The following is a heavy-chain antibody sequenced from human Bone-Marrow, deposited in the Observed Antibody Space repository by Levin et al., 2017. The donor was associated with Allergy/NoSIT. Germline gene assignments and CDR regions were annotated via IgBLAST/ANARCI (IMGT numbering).Heavy chain of an antibody. Sequence: GGSLRLSCAASGFTFSSYAMSWVRQAPGKGLEWVSAISGSGGSTYYADSVKGRFTISRDNSKNTLYLQMNSLRAEDTAVYYCARRPVNYYDSSGAYYGMDVWGQGTTVTVSS. V-gene: IGHV3-23*01. CDR3: ARRPVNYYDSSGAYYGMDV. CDR1: GFTFSSYA. J-gene: IGHJ6*02. CDR2: ISGSGGST. D-gene: IGHD3-22*01.